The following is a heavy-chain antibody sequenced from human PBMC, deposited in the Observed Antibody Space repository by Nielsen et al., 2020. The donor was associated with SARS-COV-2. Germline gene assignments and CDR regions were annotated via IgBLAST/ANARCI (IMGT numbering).Heavy chain of an antibody. J-gene: IGHJ4*02. CDR2: IIPIFGTA. Sequence: SVKVSCKASGYTFTTYGFSWVRQAPGQGLEWMGGIIPIFGTANYAQKFQGRVTITADKSTSTAYMELSSLRSEDTAVYYCARRAAPTSAPDYWGQGTLVTVSS. V-gene: IGHV1-69*06. D-gene: IGHD6-13*01. CDR3: ARRAAPTSAPDY. CDR1: GYTFTTYG.